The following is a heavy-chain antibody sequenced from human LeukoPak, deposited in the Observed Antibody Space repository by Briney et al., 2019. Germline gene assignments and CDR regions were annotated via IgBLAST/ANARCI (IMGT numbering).Heavy chain of an antibody. CDR1: GYTFTSYY. D-gene: IGHD4-17*01. CDR3: ARDVPSETDYGDYGVYDY. Sequence: GASVKVSCKASGYTFTSYYMHWVRQAPGQGLEWMGWISAYNGNTNYAQKLQGRVTMTTDTSTSTAYMELRSLRSDDTAVYYCARDVPSETDYGDYGVYDYWGQGTLVTVSS. J-gene: IGHJ4*02. CDR2: ISAYNGNT. V-gene: IGHV1-18*04.